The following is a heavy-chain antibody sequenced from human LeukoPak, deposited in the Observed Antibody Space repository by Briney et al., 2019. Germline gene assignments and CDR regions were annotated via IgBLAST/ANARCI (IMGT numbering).Heavy chain of an antibody. Sequence: GGSLRLSCAASGFTFSSYAMSWVRQAPGKGLEWISSLSSGRSPSYSDSLEGRLTMSSDNARNTLYLQMDNLRGEDTAMYYCARQLGYCAAGTCYFDSWGHGTQVTVSS. J-gene: IGHJ4*01. D-gene: IGHD1-1*01. CDR1: GFTFSSYA. CDR2: LSSGRSP. V-gene: IGHV3-23*05. CDR3: ARQLGYCAAGTCYFDS.